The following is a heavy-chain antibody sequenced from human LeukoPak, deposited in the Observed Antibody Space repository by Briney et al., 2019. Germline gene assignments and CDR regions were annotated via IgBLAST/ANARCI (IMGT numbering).Heavy chain of an antibody. CDR1: GFTFSSYA. D-gene: IGHD2-8*01. J-gene: IGHJ4*01. CDR3: GSATNGDYVGALGY. CDR2: VTGRGVGT. Sequence: PGGSLRLFCAASGFTFSSYALAWVRQTPGKGLEWFSAVTGRGVGTHYADSVKGRFTISRDNSKNTIYLQMNSLRAEDTAMYFCGSATNGDYVGALGYWGRGTLVTVSS. V-gene: IGHV3-23*01.